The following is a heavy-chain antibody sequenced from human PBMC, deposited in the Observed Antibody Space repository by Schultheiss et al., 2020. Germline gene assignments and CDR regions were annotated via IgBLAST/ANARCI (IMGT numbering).Heavy chain of an antibody. CDR3: ARDEEWWSTPTEHYYYGMDV. CDR2: INPNSGGT. CDR1: GYTFTGNY. V-gene: IGHV1-2*02. Sequence: ASVKVSCEASGYTFTGNYMHWVRQAPGQGLEWMGWINPNSGGTNYAQKFQGRVTMTRDTSISTAYMELSRLRSDDTAVYYCARDEEWWSTPTEHYYYGMDVWGQGTTVTVSS. D-gene: IGHD2-15*01. J-gene: IGHJ6*02.